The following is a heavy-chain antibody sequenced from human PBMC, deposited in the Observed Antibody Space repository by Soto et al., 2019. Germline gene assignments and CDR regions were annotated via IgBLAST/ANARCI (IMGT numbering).Heavy chain of an antibody. J-gene: IGHJ4*02. CDR1: GGSISSGGYY. CDR2: IYYSGST. V-gene: IGHV4-31*03. D-gene: IGHD5-12*01. CDR3: ARVPFLVGYNYDY. Sequence: SETLSLTCTVSGGSISSGGYYWSWIRQHPGKGLEWIGYIYYSGSTYYNPSLKSRVTISVDTSKNQFSLKLSSVTAADTAVYYCARVPFLVGYNYDYWGQGTLVTVSS.